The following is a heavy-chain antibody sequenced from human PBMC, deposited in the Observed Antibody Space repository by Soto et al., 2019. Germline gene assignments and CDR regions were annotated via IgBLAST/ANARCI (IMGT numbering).Heavy chain of an antibody. CDR2: ISSSYI. CDR3: ARDPEDNSGP. D-gene: IGHD3-22*01. Sequence: EVQLVESGGGLVKPGESLRLSCAASGFTLTSYSMNWVRQAPGKGLEWISSISSSYIYYADSVKGRFTISRENAKNSLYLQMDSLRAEDTAVYYCARDPEDNSGPWGQGTLVTVSS. CDR1: GFTLTSYS. J-gene: IGHJ5*02. V-gene: IGHV3-21*01.